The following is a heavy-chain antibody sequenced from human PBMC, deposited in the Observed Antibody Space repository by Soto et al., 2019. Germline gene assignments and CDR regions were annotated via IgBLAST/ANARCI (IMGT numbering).Heavy chain of an antibody. CDR1: GYTFTSYG. V-gene: IGHV1-18*04. D-gene: IGHD6-6*01. CDR2: ISAYNGNT. Sequence: EASVKVSCKASGYTFTSYGISWVRQAPGQGLEWMGWISAYNGNTNYAQKLQGRVTMTTDTSTSTAYMELRSLRSDDTAVYYCARAGAARPYNWFDPWGQGTLVTVSS. CDR3: ARAGAARPYNWFDP. J-gene: IGHJ5*02.